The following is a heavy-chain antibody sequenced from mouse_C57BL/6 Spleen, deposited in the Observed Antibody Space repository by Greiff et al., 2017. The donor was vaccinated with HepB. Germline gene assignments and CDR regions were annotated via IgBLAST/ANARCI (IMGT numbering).Heavy chain of an antibody. Sequence: VQLQQPGAELVRPGSSVKLSCKASGYTFTSYWMHWVKQRPIQGLEWIGNIDPSDSETHANQKFKDKATLTVDKSSSPAYMQLSSLTSGDSAVYYGAREGDYWGQGTTLTVSS. CDR1: GYTFTSYW. CDR2: IDPSDSET. V-gene: IGHV1-52*01. J-gene: IGHJ2*01. CDR3: AREGDY.